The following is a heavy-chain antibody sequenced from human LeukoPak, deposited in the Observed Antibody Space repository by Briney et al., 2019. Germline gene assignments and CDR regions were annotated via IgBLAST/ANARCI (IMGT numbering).Heavy chain of an antibody. CDR3: ARVRYCSTNRCYDREFDN. D-gene: IGHD2-2*01. V-gene: IGHV4-59*01. J-gene: IGHJ4*02. CDR2: IYYSGNT. CDR1: GGSISNYY. Sequence: PSETLSLTCTVSGGSISNYYWSWIRQPPGTGLEWIGYIYYSGNTNYNPFLKSRVTISVDTSKNQFSLKLNSVTAADTAVYYCARVRYCSTNRCYDREFDNWGQGTLVTVSS.